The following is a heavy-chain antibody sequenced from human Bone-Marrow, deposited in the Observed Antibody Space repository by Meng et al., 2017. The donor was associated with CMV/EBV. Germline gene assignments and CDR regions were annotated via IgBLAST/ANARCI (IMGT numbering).Heavy chain of an antibody. V-gene: IGHV3-7*01. Sequence: GESLKISCAASGFTFSSYAMHWVRQAPGKGLEWVASIKPDGSDQYYVASVKGRFTVSRDNAQKSLSLQLDSLRVEDTALYYCTGDEITVSGANFDSWGRGTLVTVFS. J-gene: IGHJ4*02. D-gene: IGHD2-2*01. CDR1: GFTFSSYA. CDR2: IKPDGSDQ. CDR3: TGDEITVSGANFDS.